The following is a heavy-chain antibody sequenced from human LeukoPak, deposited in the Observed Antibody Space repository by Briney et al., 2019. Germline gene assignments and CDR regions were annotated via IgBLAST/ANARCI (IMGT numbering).Heavy chain of an antibody. J-gene: IGHJ4*02. D-gene: IGHD3-10*01. CDR1: GFTFSSYA. CDR2: ISGSGGSK. V-gene: IGHV3-23*01. Sequence: PGGSLRLSCAASGFTFSSYAMSWVRQAPGKGLEWVSGISGSGGSKYFADSVKGRSTISRDNSKNTLYLQMNSLRAEDTAVYYCAKDQRYFGSGSDSYFDYWGQGTLVTVSS. CDR3: AKDQRYFGSGSDSYFDY.